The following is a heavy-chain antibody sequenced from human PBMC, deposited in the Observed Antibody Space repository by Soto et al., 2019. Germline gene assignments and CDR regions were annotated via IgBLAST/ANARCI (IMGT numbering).Heavy chain of an antibody. CDR2: TSYDGDRK. J-gene: IGHJ6*02. Sequence: GGSLRLSCAASGFDFSRHSMHWVRQAPDKGLEWVTVTSYDGDRKYYADSVKGRLTISRDNSKNTLFLQMNSLRVEDTAVYYCAKETITGYYYYYGMDVWGQGTTVTVSS. CDR1: GFDFSRHS. V-gene: IGHV3-30-3*01. D-gene: IGHD1-20*01. CDR3: AKETITGYYYYYGMDV.